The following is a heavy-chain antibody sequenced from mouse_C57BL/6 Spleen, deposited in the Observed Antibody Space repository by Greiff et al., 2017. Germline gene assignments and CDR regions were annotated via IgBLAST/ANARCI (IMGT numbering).Heavy chain of an antibody. D-gene: IGHD1-1*01. CDR3: ARRDYYGSSDY. CDR2: ISSGSSTI. V-gene: IGHV5-17*01. CDR1: GFTFSDYG. J-gene: IGHJ2*01. Sequence: EVKVVESGGGLVKPGGSLKLSCAASGFTFSDYGMHWVRQAPEKGLEWVAYISSGSSTIYYADTVKGRFTISRDNAKNNLFLQMTSLRSEDTAMYYCARRDYYGSSDYWGQGTTLTVSS.